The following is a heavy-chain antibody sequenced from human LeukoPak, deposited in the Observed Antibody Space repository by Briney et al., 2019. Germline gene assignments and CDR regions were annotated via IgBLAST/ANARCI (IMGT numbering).Heavy chain of an antibody. V-gene: IGHV1-2*02. CDR1: GYTFTGYY. CDR3: ARDRYSSSWPVDY. J-gene: IGHJ4*02. Sequence: ASVKVSCKASGYTFTGYYMHWVRQAPGQGLEWMGWINPNSGGTNYAQKFQGRVTMTRDTSISTAYMELSRLRSDDTAVYYCARDRYSSSWPVDYWSQGTLVTVSS. CDR2: INPNSGGT. D-gene: IGHD6-13*01.